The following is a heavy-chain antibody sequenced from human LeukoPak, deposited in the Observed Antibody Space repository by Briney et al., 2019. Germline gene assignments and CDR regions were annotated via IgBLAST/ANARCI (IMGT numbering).Heavy chain of an antibody. V-gene: IGHV4-61*01. CDR1: GGSVSSGSYY. D-gene: IGHD2-2*01. Sequence: SETPSLTCTVSGGSVSSGSYYWSWIRQPPGKGLEWIGYIYYSGSTNYNPSLKSRVTISVDTSKNQFSLKLSSVTAADTAVYYCARDRRYCSSTSCHGRQFDYWGQGTLVTVSS. CDR2: IYYSGST. J-gene: IGHJ4*02. CDR3: ARDRRYCSSTSCHGRQFDY.